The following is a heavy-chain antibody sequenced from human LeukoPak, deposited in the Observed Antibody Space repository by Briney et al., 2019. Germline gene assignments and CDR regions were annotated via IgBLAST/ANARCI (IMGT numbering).Heavy chain of an antibody. CDR1: GFPFSSYA. CDR3: AKDLYGDYDDDY. J-gene: IGHJ4*02. D-gene: IGHD4-17*01. CDR2: ISGSDYST. Sequence: GGSLRLSCAASGFPFSSYAMSWVRQAPGKGLEWISTISGSDYSTYYADSVKGRFTIPRDNSKNTVYLQMNSLRAEDTALYYCAKDLYGDYDDDYWGQGTLVTVSS. V-gene: IGHV3-23*01.